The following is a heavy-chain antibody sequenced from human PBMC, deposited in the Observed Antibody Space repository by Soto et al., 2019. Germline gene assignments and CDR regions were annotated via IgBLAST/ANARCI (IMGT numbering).Heavy chain of an antibody. D-gene: IGHD4-17*01. CDR2: IYPGDSET. J-gene: IGHJ4*01. CDR3: ARFSVTLPVTKMSILHN. V-gene: IGHV5-51*01. CDR1: GYTFSIYW. Sequence: RRDSLKISCQTSGYTFSIYWIAWVRQMPGKGLEWVGIIYPGDSETRYSPSLQGQVTISADRSTTTAYLQWSSLKASDSGTYYCARFSVTLPVTKMSILHNWGRGTLVIVSP.